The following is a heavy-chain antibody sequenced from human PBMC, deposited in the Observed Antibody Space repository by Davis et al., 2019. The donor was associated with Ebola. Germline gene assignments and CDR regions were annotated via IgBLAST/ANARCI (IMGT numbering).Heavy chain of an antibody. CDR2: IYPGDSDT. J-gene: IGHJ3*02. Sequence: GESLKISCTGSGYSFTSYWIGWVRQMPGKGLEWMGNIYPGDSDTRYSPSFQGQFTISADKSISTAYLQLSSLKASATAMYYCARSGYSGYSGGAFEIWGQGTMVTVSS. CDR3: ARSGYSGYSGGAFEI. D-gene: IGHD5-12*01. CDR1: GYSFTSYW. V-gene: IGHV5-51*01.